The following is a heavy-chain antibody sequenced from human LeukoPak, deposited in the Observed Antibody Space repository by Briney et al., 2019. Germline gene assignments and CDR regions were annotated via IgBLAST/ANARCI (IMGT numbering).Heavy chain of an antibody. Sequence: GGSLRLSCAASGFTFSSYGMHWVRQAPGKGLEWVAVIWYDGSNKYYADSVKGRFTISRDNSKNTLYLQMNSLRAEDTAVYHCAKVKGSIAARVDYMDVWGKGTTVTVSS. CDR3: AKVKGSIAARVDYMDV. CDR2: IWYDGSNK. J-gene: IGHJ6*03. CDR1: GFTFSSYG. D-gene: IGHD6-6*01. V-gene: IGHV3-33*06.